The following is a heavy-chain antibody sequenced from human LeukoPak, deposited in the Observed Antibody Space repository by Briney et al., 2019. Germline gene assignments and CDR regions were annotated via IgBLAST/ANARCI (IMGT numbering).Heavy chain of an antibody. J-gene: IGHJ4*02. CDR2: ISSSSSTI. Sequence: GGSLRLSCAASGFTFSSYSMTWVRQAPGKGLEWVSYISSSSSTIYYADSVKGRFTISRDNAKNSLYLQMNSLRAEDTAVYYCAGLGGRYCSSTSCRNGDYWGQGTLVTVSS. D-gene: IGHD2-2*01. V-gene: IGHV3-48*04. CDR1: GFTFSSYS. CDR3: AGLGGRYCSSTSCRNGDY.